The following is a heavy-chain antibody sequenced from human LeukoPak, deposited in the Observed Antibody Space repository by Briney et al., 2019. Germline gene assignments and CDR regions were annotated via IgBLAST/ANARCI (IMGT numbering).Heavy chain of an antibody. Sequence: ASVKVSCKASGYTFTGYYMHWVRQAPGQGLEWMGWINPNSGGTNYAQKFQGRVTMTRDTSISTAYMELSRLRSDDTAVYYCARGPIFGVVIIKDWLDPWGQGTLVTVSS. CDR3: ARGPIFGVVIIKDWLDP. D-gene: IGHD3-3*01. CDR2: INPNSGGT. J-gene: IGHJ5*02. CDR1: GYTFTGYY. V-gene: IGHV1-2*02.